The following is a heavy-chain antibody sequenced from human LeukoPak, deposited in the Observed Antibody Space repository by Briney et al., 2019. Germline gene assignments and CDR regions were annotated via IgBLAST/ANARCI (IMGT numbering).Heavy chain of an antibody. J-gene: IGHJ6*02. D-gene: IGHD3-10*02. CDR2: IYYSGST. CDR1: GGSISSGDYY. Sequence: SQTLSLTCTVSGGSISSGDYYWSWIRQPPGKGLEWIGYIYYSGSTYYNPSLKSRVTISVDRSKNQSSLKLSSVTAADTAVYYCARVTTFEGFYGMDVWGQGTTVTVSS. V-gene: IGHV4-30-4*01. CDR3: ARVTTFEGFYGMDV.